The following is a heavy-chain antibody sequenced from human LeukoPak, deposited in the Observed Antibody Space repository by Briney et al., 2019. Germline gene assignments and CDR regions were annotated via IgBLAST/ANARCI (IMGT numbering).Heavy chain of an antibody. Sequence: GASVKVSCKASGGTFSSYAISWVRQAPGQGLEWMGGIIPIFGPANYAQKFQGRVTITTDESTSTAYMELSSLRSEDTAVYYCARGPNWNYALSNWFDPWGQGTLVTVPS. CDR1: GGTFSSYA. CDR2: IIPIFGPA. V-gene: IGHV1-69*05. J-gene: IGHJ5*02. CDR3: ARGPNWNYALSNWFDP. D-gene: IGHD1-7*01.